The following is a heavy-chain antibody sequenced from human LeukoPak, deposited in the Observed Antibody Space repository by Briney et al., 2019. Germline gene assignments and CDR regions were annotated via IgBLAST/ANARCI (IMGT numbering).Heavy chain of an antibody. CDR1: GGSFSGYD. CDR2: INHSGST. V-gene: IGHV4-34*01. J-gene: IGHJ4*02. Sequence: SETLSLTCAVYGGSFSGYDWSWIRQPPGKGLEWIGEINHSGSTNYNPSLKSRVTISVDTSKNQFSLKLSSVTAADTAVYYCARRPTDYDILTGYFDYWAREPWSPPPQ. CDR3: ARRPTDYDILTGYFDY. D-gene: IGHD3-9*01.